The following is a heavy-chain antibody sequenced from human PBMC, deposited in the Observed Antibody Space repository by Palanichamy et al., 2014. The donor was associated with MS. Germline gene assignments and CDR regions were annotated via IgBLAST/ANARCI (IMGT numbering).Heavy chain of an antibody. CDR2: INAGNGNT. CDR1: GYAFTDYA. V-gene: IGHV1-3*01. J-gene: IGHJ4*02. D-gene: IGHD3-3*01. Sequence: QVQLVQSGAEVRSLGSVKVSCKASGYAFTDYAIHWVRQAPGQRLEWMGWINAGNGNTKYSQKFQSRVTITRDTSADTAYMELSSLRSEDTALYYCAREHDSWSGYSFDFWGQGTLVTASS. CDR3: AREHDSWSGYSFDF.